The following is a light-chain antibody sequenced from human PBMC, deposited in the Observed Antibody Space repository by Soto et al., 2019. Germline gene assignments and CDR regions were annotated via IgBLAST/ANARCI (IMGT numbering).Light chain of an antibody. Sequence: EIVMTQSPATLSVSPGERATFSCRASQSVSTNLAWYQQNPGQAPRLLIYGATTRATGIPATFSGSGSGTEFTLTISSLQSEDFAVYYCQQYNNWPPWTFGQGTKVEIK. CDR3: QQYNNWPPWT. J-gene: IGKJ1*01. V-gene: IGKV3-15*01. CDR1: QSVSTN. CDR2: GAT.